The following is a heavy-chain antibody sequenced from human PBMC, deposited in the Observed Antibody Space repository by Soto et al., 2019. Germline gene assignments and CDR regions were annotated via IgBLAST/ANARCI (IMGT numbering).Heavy chain of an antibody. CDR1: GGSVSTGVHY. J-gene: IGHJ2*01. CDR2: IYYSGST. D-gene: IGHD6-13*01. CDR3: AREYYNRWYWFDR. V-gene: IGHV4-61*08. Sequence: QVQLQESGPGLVKPSETLSLTCTVSVSGGSVSTGVHYWSWIRQPPGKGLEWIGYIYYSGSTNYNPSLTTRVTITVDTSKNQFSLKLTSVTDYDTAVYYCAREYYNRWYWFDRWGRGTLVTVSS.